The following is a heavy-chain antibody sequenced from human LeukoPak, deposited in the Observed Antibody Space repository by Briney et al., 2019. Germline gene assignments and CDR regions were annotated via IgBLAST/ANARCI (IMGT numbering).Heavy chain of an antibody. Sequence: NSSETLSLTCAVYGGSFSGYYWSWIRQPPGKGLEWIGEINHSGSTNYNPSLKSRVTISVDTSKNQFSLKLSSVTAADTAVYHCARGRVMITFGGAKDYFDYWGQGTLVTVSS. J-gene: IGHJ4*02. D-gene: IGHD3-16*01. V-gene: IGHV4-34*01. CDR2: INHSGST. CDR1: GGSFSGYY. CDR3: ARGRVMITFGGAKDYFDY.